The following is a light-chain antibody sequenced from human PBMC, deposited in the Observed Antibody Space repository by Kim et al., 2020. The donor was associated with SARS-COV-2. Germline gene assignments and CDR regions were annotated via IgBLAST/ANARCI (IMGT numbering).Light chain of an antibody. Sequence: RQPATLPCTGNSDNVGAQGAAWLQQSQGHPPKLLFYRDKNRPSGVSERFSASGSGNTASLTIVGLQPEDEADYYCAAWDASVTAWVFGGGTQLTVL. V-gene: IGLV10-54*01. J-gene: IGLJ3*02. CDR1: SDNVGAQG. CDR2: RDK. CDR3: AAWDASVTAWV.